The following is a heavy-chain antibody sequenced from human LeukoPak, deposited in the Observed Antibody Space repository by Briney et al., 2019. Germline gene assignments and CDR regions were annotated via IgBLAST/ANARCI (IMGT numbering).Heavy chain of an antibody. CDR1: GFTFSSYA. V-gene: IGHV3-30-3*01. Sequence: GRSLRLSCAASGFTFSSYAMHWVRQAPGKGLEWVAVISYDGSNKYYADSVKGRFTISRDNSKNTLYLQMNSLRAEDTAVYYCAKIVGATDAFDIWGQGTMVTVSS. CDR2: ISYDGSNK. CDR3: AKIVGATDAFDI. D-gene: IGHD1-26*01. J-gene: IGHJ3*02.